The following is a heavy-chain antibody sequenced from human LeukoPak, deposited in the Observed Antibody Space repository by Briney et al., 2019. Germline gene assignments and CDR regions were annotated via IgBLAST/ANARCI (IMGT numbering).Heavy chain of an antibody. Sequence: SGTLSLTCAVSGGSISSSNWWSWVRQPPGKGLEWIGEIYHSGSTNYNPSLKSRVTISVDKSKNQFSLKLSSVTAADTAVYYCARGALDYYGSGSYYAYYYHGMDVWGKGTTVTVSS. CDR2: IYHSGST. J-gene: IGHJ6*04. CDR1: GGSISSSNW. V-gene: IGHV4-4*02. CDR3: ARGALDYYGSGSYYAYYYHGMDV. D-gene: IGHD3-10*01.